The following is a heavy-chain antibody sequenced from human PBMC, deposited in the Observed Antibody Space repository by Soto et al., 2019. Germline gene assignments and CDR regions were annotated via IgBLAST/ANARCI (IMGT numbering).Heavy chain of an antibody. Sequence: GESLKISCKGSGYSFTSYWIGWVRQMPGKGLEWMGIIYPGDSDTRYSPSFQGQVTISADKSISTAYLQWSSLKASDTAMYYCARHAFGYGDLPNGSYWGQGTLVTVSS. CDR2: IYPGDSDT. CDR1: GYSFTSYW. V-gene: IGHV5-51*01. CDR3: ARHAFGYGDLPNGSY. D-gene: IGHD4-17*01. J-gene: IGHJ4*02.